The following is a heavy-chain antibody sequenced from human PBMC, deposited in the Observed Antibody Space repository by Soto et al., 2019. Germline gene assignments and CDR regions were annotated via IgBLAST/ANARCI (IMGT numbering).Heavy chain of an antibody. CDR3: ARGGSNDWQVALDI. V-gene: IGHV4-34*01. CDR2: INHSGNY. CDR1: GGSFSTYY. Sequence: QLQQWGAGLLKPSETLSLTCVVSGGSFSTYYYNWIRQSPGKGLEWLGEINHSGNYNYSPSLKSRVTMSLDTSKNQFSLKLSSVTAADTAVYYCARGGSNDWQVALDICGQGTMGTVSS. J-gene: IGHJ3*02. D-gene: IGHD3-9*01.